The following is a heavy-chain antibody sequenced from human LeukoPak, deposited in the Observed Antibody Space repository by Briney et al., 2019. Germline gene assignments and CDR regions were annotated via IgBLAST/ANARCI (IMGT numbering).Heavy chain of an antibody. CDR2: INPNSGGT. Sequence: ASVKVSCKASGYTFTGYYMHWVRQAPGQGLEWMGWINPNSGGTNYAQKFQGRVTMTRDTSISTAYMELSRLRSDDTAVYYCARNSRKYCSSTSCYNHYYYYMDVWGKGTTVTVSS. CDR3: ARNSRKYCSSTSCYNHYYYYMDV. J-gene: IGHJ6*03. V-gene: IGHV1-2*02. CDR1: GYTFTGYY. D-gene: IGHD2-2*02.